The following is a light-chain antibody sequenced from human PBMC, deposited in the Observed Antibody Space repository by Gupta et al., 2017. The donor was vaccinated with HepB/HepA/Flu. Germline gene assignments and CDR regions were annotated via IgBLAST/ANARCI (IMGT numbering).Light chain of an antibody. CDR3: CSYAGSSNVV. Sequence: QSALTQPAPGSGSPGPSITISCTGTSSDVGSYNLVSWYQQHPGKAPKLMIYEVSKRPSGVSNRFSGSKSGNTASLTISGLQAEDEADYYCCSYAGSSNVVFGGGTKLTVL. CDR2: EVS. CDR1: SSDVGSYNL. V-gene: IGLV2-23*02. J-gene: IGLJ2*01.